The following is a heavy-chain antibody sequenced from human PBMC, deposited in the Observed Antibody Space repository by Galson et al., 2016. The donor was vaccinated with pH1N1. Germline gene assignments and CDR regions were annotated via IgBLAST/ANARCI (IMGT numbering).Heavy chain of an antibody. J-gene: IGHJ5*02. CDR1: EFIFSNKW. Sequence: SLRLSCAASEFIFSNKWMHWLRQSPGKGLEWLSVLKSDGTSARYADPVKGRFTISRDNAKNTLYLQMNSLRVEDTSVYYCIREMSWGQGVLVTVSS. CDR2: LKSDGTSA. V-gene: IGHV3-74*01. CDR3: IREMS.